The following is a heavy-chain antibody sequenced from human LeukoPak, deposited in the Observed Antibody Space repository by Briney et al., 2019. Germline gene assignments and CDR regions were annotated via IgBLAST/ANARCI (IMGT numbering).Heavy chain of an antibody. CDR1: GGPFSGYY. CDR2: INHSGST. D-gene: IGHD6-13*01. V-gene: IGHV4-34*01. Sequence: SEPLTLTCAAYGGPFSGYYWSWIRQPPGKGLEWIGEINHSGSTNYNPSLKSRVTISVDTSKSEFSLKLSSVTAADTAVYFCARGGIVTAGTKWLNYWGQGTLVTVSS. CDR3: ARGGIVTAGTKWLNY. J-gene: IGHJ4*02.